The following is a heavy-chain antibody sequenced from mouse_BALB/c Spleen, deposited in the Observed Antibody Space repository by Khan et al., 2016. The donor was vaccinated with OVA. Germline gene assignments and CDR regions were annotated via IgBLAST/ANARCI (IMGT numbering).Heavy chain of an antibody. V-gene: IGHV5-6-5*01. CDR3: AREDDGSNYAWFAY. CDR1: GFTFSTYA. D-gene: IGHD1-1*01. Sequence: EVKLVESGGGLVKPGGSLKLSCAASGFTFSTYAMSWVRQTPEKRLEWVASISSGGTTYYPDILKGRFTISSDNARNILFLQMSSLRSEDTAMYYCAREDDGSNYAWFAYWGQGTLVTVSA. J-gene: IGHJ3*01. CDR2: ISSGGTT.